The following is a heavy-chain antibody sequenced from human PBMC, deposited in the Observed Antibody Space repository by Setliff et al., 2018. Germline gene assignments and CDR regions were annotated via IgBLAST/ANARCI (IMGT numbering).Heavy chain of an antibody. CDR2: INHSGST. Sequence: PSETLSLTCAASGGTFTYYYWTWIRQPPGKGLEWIGEINHSGSTNYNPSLKSRATISIDTSKNQFSLNLRYVTAADTAVYYCARTGTYRYFDYWGQGTLVT. CDR3: ARTGTYRYFDY. J-gene: IGHJ4*02. D-gene: IGHD1-1*01. V-gene: IGHV4-34*01. CDR1: GGTFTYYY.